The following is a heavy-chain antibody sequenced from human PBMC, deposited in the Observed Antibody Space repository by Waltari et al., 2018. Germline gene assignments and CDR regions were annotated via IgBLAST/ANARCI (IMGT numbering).Heavy chain of an antibody. CDR2: IYSGGST. J-gene: IGHJ4*02. Sequence: EVQLVESGGGLIQPGGSLRLSCAASGFTVSSNYMSWVSQAPGKGLEWVSVIYSGGSTYYADSVKGRFTISRDNSKNTLYLQMNSLRAEDTAVYYCARMYYDFWSGYFQYYFDYWGQGTLVTVSS. CDR1: GFTVSSNY. CDR3: ARMYYDFWSGYFQYYFDY. V-gene: IGHV3-53*01. D-gene: IGHD3-3*01.